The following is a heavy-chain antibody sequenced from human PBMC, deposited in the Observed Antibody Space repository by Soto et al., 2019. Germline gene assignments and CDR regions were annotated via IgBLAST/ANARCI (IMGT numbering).Heavy chain of an antibody. J-gene: IGHJ4*02. D-gene: IGHD3-22*01. CDR1: GFTFSSYG. V-gene: IGHV3-30*03. Sequence: QVQLVESVGGVVQPGRSLRLSCAASGFTFSSYGMHWVRQAPGKGLEWVAVISYDGSNKYYADSVKGRFTISRENSKNTLYLQMNSLRAEDTAVYYCAQPADSSGYLLVYWGQGTLVTVSS. CDR3: AQPADSSGYLLVY. CDR2: ISYDGSNK.